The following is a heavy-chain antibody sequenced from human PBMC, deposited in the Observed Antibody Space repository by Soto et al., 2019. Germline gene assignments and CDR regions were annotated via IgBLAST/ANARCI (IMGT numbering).Heavy chain of an antibody. D-gene: IGHD5-18*01. J-gene: IGHJ4*02. CDR3: ARAPVDTAMDDPFDY. CDR1: GYTFTSYY. V-gene: IGHV1-46*01. CDR2: INPSGGST. Sequence: ASVKVSCKASGYTFTSYYMHWVRQAPGQGLEWMGIINPSGGSTSYAQKFQGRVTMTRDTSTSTVYMELNSLRAEDTAVYYCARAPVDTAMDDPFDYWGQGTLVTVSS.